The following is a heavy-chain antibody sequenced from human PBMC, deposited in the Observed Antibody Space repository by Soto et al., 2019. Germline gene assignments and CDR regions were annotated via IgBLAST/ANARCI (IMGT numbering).Heavy chain of an antibody. CDR1: DGSIISYY. CDR3: ARYYDFWSGYPGYYFDY. D-gene: IGHD3-3*01. J-gene: IGHJ4*02. CDR2: IYYSGST. Sequence: SETLCLTCTVADGSIISYYWSWIRKPPGKGLEWIGYIYYSGSTNYNPSLKSRVTISVDTSKNQFSLKLSSVTAADTAVYYCARYYDFWSGYPGYYFDYWGQGTLVTVSS. V-gene: IGHV4-59*01.